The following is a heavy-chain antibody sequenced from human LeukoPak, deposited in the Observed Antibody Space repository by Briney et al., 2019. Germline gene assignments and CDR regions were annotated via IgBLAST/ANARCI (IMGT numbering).Heavy chain of an antibody. J-gene: IGHJ5*02. CDR3: ARGGFDLGIQLWKGNWFDP. CDR2: IYSDGST. D-gene: IGHD5-18*01. Sequence: GGSLRLSCAASGFTFSSNYMSWVRQAPGKGLEWVSVIYSDGSTYYVGSVKGRFTISRDNSKNTLYLQMNSLRAEDTAVYYCARGGFDLGIQLWKGNWFDPWGQGTLVTVSS. V-gene: IGHV3-53*01. CDR1: GFTFSSNY.